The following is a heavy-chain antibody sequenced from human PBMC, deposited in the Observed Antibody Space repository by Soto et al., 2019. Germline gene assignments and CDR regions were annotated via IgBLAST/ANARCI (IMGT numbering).Heavy chain of an antibody. CDR2: MNPNSANT. D-gene: IGHD3-22*01. Sequence: QVQLVQSGAEVKKPGASVKVSCKASGYTFMRYDINWVRQATGQWPEWLGWMNPNSANTGNEQKFQGRVTMTRKTPMSTAYMELHSLRSEDTAVYYCVFYSCGYYYGFENWGERTLVTVSS. CDR3: VFYSCGYYYGFEN. V-gene: IGHV1-8*01. CDR1: GYTFMRYD. J-gene: IGHJ4*02.